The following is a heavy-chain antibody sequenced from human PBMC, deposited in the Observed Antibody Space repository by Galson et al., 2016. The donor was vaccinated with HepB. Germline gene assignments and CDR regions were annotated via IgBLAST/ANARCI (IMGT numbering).Heavy chain of an antibody. V-gene: IGHV1-2*04. Sequence: SVKVSCKASGYPFTGYFIHWMRQAPGQGLEWMGWINPSTGDTNYAQRFQGWVTMTRDTSISPVYMELTSLTSDDTAMYYCARGPSTGAYDYWGQGTLVTVSS. D-gene: IGHD2-8*02. CDR1: GYPFTGYF. CDR3: ARGPSTGAYDY. J-gene: IGHJ4*02. CDR2: INPSTGDT.